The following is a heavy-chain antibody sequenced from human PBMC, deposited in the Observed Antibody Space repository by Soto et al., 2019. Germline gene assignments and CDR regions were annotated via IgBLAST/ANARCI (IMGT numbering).Heavy chain of an antibody. Sequence: QVQLVQSGAEVKKPGSSVKVSCRASGGHFDRFALSWLRQAHGQGLEWMGGIIPFLSATTYAHKFQGRVTITADESANTLYLELRSLTSDDTAVYYCARGEDDYGDFGSMDVWAQGTSVTVSS. J-gene: IGHJ6*02. V-gene: IGHV1-69*01. CDR2: IIPFLSAT. D-gene: IGHD4-17*01. CDR1: GGHFDRFA. CDR3: ARGEDDYGDFGSMDV.